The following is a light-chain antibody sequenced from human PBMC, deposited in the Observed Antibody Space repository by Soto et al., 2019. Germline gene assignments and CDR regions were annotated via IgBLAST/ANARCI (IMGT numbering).Light chain of an antibody. CDR2: DTS. CDR1: QSVSSS. J-gene: IGKJ4*01. V-gene: IGKV3-15*01. CDR3: QQYINWPLT. Sequence: EIVVTQSPATLSVSPGERVTLSCRASQSVSSSLAWYQQRPGQAPRLLIYDTSTRAAGIAARFSGSGSGTEFTLTISSLQPEDFAVYYCQQYINWPLTFGGGTKLEI.